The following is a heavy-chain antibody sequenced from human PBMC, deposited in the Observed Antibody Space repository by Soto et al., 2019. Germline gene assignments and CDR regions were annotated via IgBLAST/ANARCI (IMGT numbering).Heavy chain of an antibody. CDR1: GFPFSSYW. V-gene: IGHV3-74*01. CDR2: INGDGSRI. Sequence: EVRLVESGGDLVQPGGSLRLSCAASGFPFSSYWMHWVRQAPGKGLVWVSRINGDGSRISYADSVKGRFTISRDNAKNTLYLRMNSLRAEDAAVYYCTRRGCSTTGCYFNWGRGTLVTVSS. CDR3: TRRGCSTTGCYFN. J-gene: IGHJ4*02. D-gene: IGHD2-2*01.